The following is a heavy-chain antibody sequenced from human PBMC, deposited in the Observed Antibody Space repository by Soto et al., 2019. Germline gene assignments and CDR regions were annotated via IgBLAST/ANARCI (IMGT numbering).Heavy chain of an antibody. CDR3: AKDRAGSYYVYDYYGMDV. CDR2: ISYDGSNK. CDR1: GFTFSSYG. J-gene: IGHJ6*01. V-gene: IGHV3-30*18. D-gene: IGHD1-26*01. Sequence: QVQLVESGGGVVQPGRSLRLSCAASGFTFSSYGMHWVRQAPGKGLEWVAVISYDGSNKYYADSVKGRFTISRDNSKNTLYLQMNSLRAEDTAVYYCAKDRAGSYYVYDYYGMDVW.